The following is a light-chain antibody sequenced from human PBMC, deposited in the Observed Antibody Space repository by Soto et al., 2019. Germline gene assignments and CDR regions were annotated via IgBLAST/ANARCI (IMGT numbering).Light chain of an antibody. CDR3: QQYNNWPPWT. Sequence: EIVLTQSPGTLSLSPGERATLSCRASQIVSTSYFTWYQQKPGQAPRLLIYHASTRATGIPARFSGSGSGTEFTLTISSLQSEDFAVYYCQQYNNWPPWTFGQGTKVDI. CDR1: QIVSTSY. J-gene: IGKJ1*01. V-gene: IGKV3-15*01. CDR2: HAS.